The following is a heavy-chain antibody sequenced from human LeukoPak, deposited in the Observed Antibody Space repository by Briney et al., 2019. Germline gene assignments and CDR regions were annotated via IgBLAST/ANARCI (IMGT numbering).Heavy chain of an antibody. CDR2: IWYDGSNK. D-gene: IGHD1-7*01. CDR3: ARDHSTRAYELRPSFFDY. Sequence: GGSLRLSCAASGFTFSSYGMHWVRQAPGKGLEWVAVIWYDGSNKYYADSVKGRFTISRDNSKNTLYLQMNSLRAEDTAVYYCARDHSTRAYELRPSFFDYWGQGTLVTVSS. CDR1: GFTFSSYG. J-gene: IGHJ4*02. V-gene: IGHV3-33*01.